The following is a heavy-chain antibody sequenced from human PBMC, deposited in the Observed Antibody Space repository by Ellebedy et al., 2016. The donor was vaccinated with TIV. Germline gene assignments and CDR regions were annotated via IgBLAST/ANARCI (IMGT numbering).Heavy chain of an antibody. CDR2: INLHDRNR. CDR1: GYTFSNYG. J-gene: IGHJ2*01. Sequence: ASVKVSCKASGYTFSNYGLAWARQAPGQGLEWMGWINLHDRNRNVAQKFQGRVTMTADTSTDTAYMELMSLRSDDTAVYYCARTGATSWYFDLWGRGTLVTVSS. D-gene: IGHD1-26*01. V-gene: IGHV1-18*04. CDR3: ARTGATSWYFDL.